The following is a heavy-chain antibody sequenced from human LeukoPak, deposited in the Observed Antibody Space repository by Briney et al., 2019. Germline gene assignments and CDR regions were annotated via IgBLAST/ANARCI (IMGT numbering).Heavy chain of an antibody. V-gene: IGHV3-23*01. CDR3: AKYPRFWIAVLITLFDY. J-gene: IGHJ4*02. D-gene: IGHD3-22*01. CDR2: ISGSGGST. Sequence: PGGSLRLSCAASGFTFSSYAMSWVRQAPGKGLEWVSAISGSGGSTYYADSVKGRFTISRDNSKNTLYLQMNSLRAEDTAVYYCAKYPRFWIAVLITLFDYWGQGTLVTVSS. CDR1: GFTFSSYA.